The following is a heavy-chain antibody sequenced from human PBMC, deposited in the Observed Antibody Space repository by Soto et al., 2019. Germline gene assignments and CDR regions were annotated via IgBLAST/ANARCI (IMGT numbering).Heavy chain of an antibody. Sequence: SETLSLTCTVSGGSVSSGSYYWSWIRQPPGKGLEWIGYIYYSGSTNYNPSLKSRVTISVDTSKNQFSLKLSSVTAADTAVYYCARCSWSYSGAYYYYGMDVWGQGTTVTVSS. J-gene: IGHJ6*02. CDR3: ARCSWSYSGAYYYYGMDV. D-gene: IGHD1-26*01. V-gene: IGHV4-61*01. CDR1: GGSVSSGSYY. CDR2: IYYSGST.